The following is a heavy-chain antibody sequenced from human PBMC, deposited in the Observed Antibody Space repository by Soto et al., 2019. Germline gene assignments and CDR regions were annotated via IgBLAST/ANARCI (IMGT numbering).Heavy chain of an antibody. CDR1: GFTVSSNY. J-gene: IGHJ6*02. CDR2: IYSGGST. CDR3: ARDLRFLEWLTYGMDV. V-gene: IGHV3-53*01. Sequence: GGSLRLSCAASGFTVSSNYMSWVRQAPGKGLEWVSVIYSGGSTYYADSVKGRFTISRDNSKNTLYLQMNSLRAEDTAVYYCARDLRFLEWLTYGMDVWGQGTTVTVSS. D-gene: IGHD3-3*01.